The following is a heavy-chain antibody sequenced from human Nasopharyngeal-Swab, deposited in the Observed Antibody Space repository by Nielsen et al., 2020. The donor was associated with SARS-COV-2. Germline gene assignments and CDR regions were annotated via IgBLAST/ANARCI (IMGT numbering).Heavy chain of an antibody. J-gene: IGHJ4*02. CDR1: GYPFNTYY. CDR3: ARSRGAGVLDY. D-gene: IGHD1-14*01. CDR2: IIPSGGST. Sequence: ASVKVSCKASGYPFNTYYMHWVRQAPGQGPEWMGLIIPSGGSTTYAQRLQGRVTMTRDTSTTTFYTELSSLRFEDTAMYYCARSRGAGVLDYWGQGSLVTVSS. V-gene: IGHV1-46*02.